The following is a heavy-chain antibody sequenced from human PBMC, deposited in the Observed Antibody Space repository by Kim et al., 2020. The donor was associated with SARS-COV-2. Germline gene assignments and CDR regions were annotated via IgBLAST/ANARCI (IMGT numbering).Heavy chain of an antibody. CDR2: INHSGST. V-gene: IGHV4-34*01. CDR3: ARGFGTVGHRRLRGYYFDY. Sequence: SETLSLTCAVYGGSFSGYYWSWIRQPPGKGLEWIGEINHSGSTNYNPSLKSRVTISVDTSKNQFSLKLSSVTAADTAVYYCARGFGTVGHRRLRGYYFDYWGQGTLVTVSS. CDR1: GGSFSGYY. J-gene: IGHJ4*02. D-gene: IGHD1-1*01.